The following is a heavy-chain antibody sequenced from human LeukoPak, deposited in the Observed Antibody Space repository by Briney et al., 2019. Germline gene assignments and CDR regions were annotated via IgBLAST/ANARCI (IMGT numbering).Heavy chain of an antibody. J-gene: IGHJ3*02. D-gene: IGHD4-23*01. CDR3: ARDKYGGNSNAFDI. CDR1: GFIFSNYG. CDR2: ISSDVSYK. V-gene: IGHV3-30*03. Sequence: PGKSLRLSCAGSGFIFSNYGMHWVRQAPGKGLEWVAVISSDVSYKYYADSVKGRFTISRDNAKNTLYLQMNSLRAEDTAVYYCARDKYGGNSNAFDIWGQGTLVAVSS.